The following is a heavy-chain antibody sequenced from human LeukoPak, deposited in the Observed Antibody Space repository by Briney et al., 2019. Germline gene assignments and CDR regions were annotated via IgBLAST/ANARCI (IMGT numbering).Heavy chain of an antibody. CDR2: IYTSGST. Sequence: SETLSLTCTASGGSLSSYYWSWIRQPAGKGLEWIGRIYTSGSTNYNPSLKSRVTMSVDTSKNQFSLKLSSVTAADTAVYYCAREFDDYVWGSPHYDYWGQGTLVTVSS. J-gene: IGHJ4*02. D-gene: IGHD3-16*01. CDR3: AREFDDYVWGSPHYDY. CDR1: GGSLSSYY. V-gene: IGHV4-4*07.